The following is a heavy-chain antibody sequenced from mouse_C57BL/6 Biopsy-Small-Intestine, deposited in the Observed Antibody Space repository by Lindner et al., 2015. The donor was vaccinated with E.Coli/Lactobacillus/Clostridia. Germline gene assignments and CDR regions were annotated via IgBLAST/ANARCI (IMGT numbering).Heavy chain of an antibody. D-gene: IGHD1-1*01. V-gene: IGHV1-15*01. J-gene: IGHJ4*01. Sequence: VQLQESGAELVRPGASVTLSCKASGYTFTDYEMHWVKQTPVHGLEWIGAIDPETGGTAYNQKFKGKAILTADKSSSTAYMELRSLTSEDSAVYYCTRGNYYYYGSSWPYAMDYWGQGTSVTVSS. CDR1: GYTFTDYE. CDR2: IDPETGGT. CDR3: TRGNYYYYGSSWPYAMDY.